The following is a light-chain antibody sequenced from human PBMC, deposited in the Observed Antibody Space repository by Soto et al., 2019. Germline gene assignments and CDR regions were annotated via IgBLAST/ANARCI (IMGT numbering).Light chain of an antibody. CDR3: QSYDSSLSGYYV. CDR1: SSNIGAPYD. J-gene: IGLJ1*01. V-gene: IGLV1-40*01. CDR2: GNS. Sequence: QSVLTQPPSVSGAPGQRVSISCTGSSSNIGAPYDVHWYQQLPGTAPKLLIYGNSNRPSGVPDRFSGSKSGTSASLAVTGVQAEDEADYYCQSYDSSLSGYYVFGTGTKLTVL.